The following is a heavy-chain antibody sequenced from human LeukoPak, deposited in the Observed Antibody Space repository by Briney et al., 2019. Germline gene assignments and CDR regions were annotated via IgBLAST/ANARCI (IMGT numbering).Heavy chain of an antibody. D-gene: IGHD1-26*01. J-gene: IGHJ4*02. V-gene: IGHV3-11*01. Sequence: GGSLRPSCAASGFTFSDYYMSWIRQAPGKGLEFISYISSSGSTISYADSVKGRFTISRDNAKKSMYLQMNSLRAEDTAVYYCARLDSGKYFHWGRGALVTVSS. CDR1: GFTFSDYY. CDR3: ARLDSGKYFH. CDR2: ISSSGSTI.